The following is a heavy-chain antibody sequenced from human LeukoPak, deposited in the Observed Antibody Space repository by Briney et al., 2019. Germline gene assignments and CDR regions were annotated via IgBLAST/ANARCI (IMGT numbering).Heavy chain of an antibody. CDR2: INHSGST. CDR3: ARDRNPRRWYFDY. J-gene: IGHJ4*02. V-gene: IGHV4-34*01. D-gene: IGHD2-15*01. Sequence: SETLSLTCAVYGGSFSGYYWSWIRQPPGKGLEWIGEINHSGSTNYNPSLKSRVTISVDTSKNQFSLKLSSVTAADTAVYYCARDRNPRRWYFDYWGQGTLVTVSS. CDR1: GGSFSGYY.